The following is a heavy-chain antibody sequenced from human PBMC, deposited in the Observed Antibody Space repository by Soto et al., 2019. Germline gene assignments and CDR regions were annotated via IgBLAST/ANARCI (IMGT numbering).Heavy chain of an antibody. J-gene: IGHJ5*02. Sequence: ASVKVSCKASGGTFSSYAISWVRQAPGQGLEWMGGIIPIFGTANYAQKFQGRVTITADESTSTAYMELSSLRSEDTAVYYCARHPSLKYCSSTSCYGFDPWGQGTLVTVSS. CDR1: GGTFSSYA. V-gene: IGHV1-69*13. CDR3: ARHPSLKYCSSTSCYGFDP. D-gene: IGHD2-2*01. CDR2: IIPIFGTA.